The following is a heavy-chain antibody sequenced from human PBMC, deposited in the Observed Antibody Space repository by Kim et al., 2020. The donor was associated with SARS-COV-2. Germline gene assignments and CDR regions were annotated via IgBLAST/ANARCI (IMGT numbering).Heavy chain of an antibody. CDR3: AKWGTYDPFDY. V-gene: IGHV1-3*04. Sequence: ASVKVSCKASGYTFTSYATHWVRQVPGQRLEWMGWINNANGKTKYSQKFQGRVTIIRDTAASTVYMELSSLRSEDTAVYYCAKWGTYDPFDYWGQGTLVTVFS. J-gene: IGHJ4*02. D-gene: IGHD3-16*01. CDR1: GYTFTSYA. CDR2: INNANGKT.